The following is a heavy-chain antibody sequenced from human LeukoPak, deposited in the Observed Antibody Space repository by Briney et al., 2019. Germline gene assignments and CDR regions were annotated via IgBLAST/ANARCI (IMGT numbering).Heavy chain of an antibody. D-gene: IGHD4-23*01. V-gene: IGHV4-4*07. Sequence: PSDTLSLTCTVSGGSISSYYWSWIRQPAGKGLEWIGCIYTSGSTNYNPSLKSRVTMSVDTSKNQFSLKLSSVTAADTAVYYCARDYGGNSNNWFDPWGQGTLVTVSS. CDR1: GGSISSYY. CDR2: IYTSGST. CDR3: ARDYGGNSNNWFDP. J-gene: IGHJ5*02.